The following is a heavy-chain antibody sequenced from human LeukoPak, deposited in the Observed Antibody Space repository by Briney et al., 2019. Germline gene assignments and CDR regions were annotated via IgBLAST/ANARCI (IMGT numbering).Heavy chain of an antibody. CDR3: ARRLGYYFDF. CDR2: IYYSGST. Sequence: SETLSLTCTVSGGSISSYYWSWIRQPPGKGLECIGYIYYSGSTNYNPSLKSRVTISVDMSKNQFSLKLSSVTAADTAVYYCARRLGYYFDFWGQGTLVTVSS. V-gene: IGHV4-59*08. CDR1: GGSISSYY. J-gene: IGHJ4*02. D-gene: IGHD3-10*01.